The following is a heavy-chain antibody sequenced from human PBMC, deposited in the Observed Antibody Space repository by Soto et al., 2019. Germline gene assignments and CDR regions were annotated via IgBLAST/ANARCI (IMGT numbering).Heavy chain of an antibody. D-gene: IGHD3-3*01. CDR2: ISAYNGNT. V-gene: IGHV1-18*01. CDR1: GYTFTSYG. Sequence: ASVKVSCKASGYTFTSYGISWVRQAPGQGLEWMGWISAYNGNTNYAQKLQGRVTMTTDTSTSTAYMELRSLRSDDTAVYYCARGYTYYDFWSGYYNRTNYYYYYGMDVWGQGTTVTVSS. CDR3: ARGYTYYDFWSGYYNRTNYYYYYGMDV. J-gene: IGHJ6*02.